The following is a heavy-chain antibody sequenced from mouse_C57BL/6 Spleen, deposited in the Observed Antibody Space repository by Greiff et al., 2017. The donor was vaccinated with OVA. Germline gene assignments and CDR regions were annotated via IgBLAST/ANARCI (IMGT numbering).Heavy chain of an antibody. Sequence: QVHLQQPGAELVRPGTSVKLSCKASGYTFTSYWMHWVKQRPGQGLEWIGVIDPSDSYTNYNQKFKGKATLTVDTSSSAAYMQLSSLTSEDSAVYYCARAYYYGSSYLYYFDYWGQGTTLTVSS. CDR1: GYTFTSYW. D-gene: IGHD1-1*01. CDR3: ARAYYYGSSYLYYFDY. CDR2: IDPSDSYT. V-gene: IGHV1-59*01. J-gene: IGHJ2*01.